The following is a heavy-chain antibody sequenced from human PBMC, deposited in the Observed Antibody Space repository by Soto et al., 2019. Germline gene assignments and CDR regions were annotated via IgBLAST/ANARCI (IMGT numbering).Heavy chain of an antibody. CDR1: GGSISSGGYY. D-gene: IGHD6-19*01. Sequence: SETLSLTCTVSGGSISSGGYYWSWIRQHPGKGLEWIGYIYYSGSTYYNPSLKSRVTISVDTSKNQFSLELSSLRSEDTAVYYCARDRSSGWYDRGSCDYWGQGTLVTVSS. J-gene: IGHJ4*02. CDR2: IYYSGST. V-gene: IGHV4-31*03. CDR3: ARDRSSGWYDRGSCDY.